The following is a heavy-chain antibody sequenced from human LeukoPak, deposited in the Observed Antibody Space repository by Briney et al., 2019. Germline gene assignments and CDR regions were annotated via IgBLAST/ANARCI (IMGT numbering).Heavy chain of an antibody. CDR1: GGYIRSYY. CDR2: INHSGST. V-gene: IGHV4-34*01. Sequence: PSETLSLTCTVSGGYIRSYYWSWIRQPPGKGLEWIGEINHSGSTNYNTSLKSRVTISVDTSKNQFSLNLTSVTAADTAVYYCARDLSSLGATGFDYWGQGALVTVSS. CDR3: ARDLSSLGATGFDY. D-gene: IGHD1-26*01. J-gene: IGHJ4*02.